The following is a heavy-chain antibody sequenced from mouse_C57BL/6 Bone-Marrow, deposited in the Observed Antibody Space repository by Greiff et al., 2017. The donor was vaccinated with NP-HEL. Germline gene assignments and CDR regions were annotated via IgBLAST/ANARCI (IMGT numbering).Heavy chain of an antibody. CDR2: ISYDGSN. D-gene: IGHD3-3*01. CDR3: ARDRATGWAWFAY. V-gene: IGHV3-6*01. CDR1: GYSITSGYY. J-gene: IGHJ3*01. Sequence: DVQLQESGPGLVKPSQSLSLTCSVTGYSITSGYYWNWIRQFPGNKLEWMGYISYDGSNNYNPSLKNRISITRDTSKNQFFLKLNSVTTEDTATYYCARDRATGWAWFAYWGQGTLVTVSA.